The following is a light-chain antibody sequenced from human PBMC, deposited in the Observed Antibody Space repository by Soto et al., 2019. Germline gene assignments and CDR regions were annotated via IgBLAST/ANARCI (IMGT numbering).Light chain of an antibody. Sequence: ELVLTQSPATLSLSPGDSATLSCRASQSVSSYLAWYQQKPGQAPRLLIYDASNRATGIPARFSGSGSGTDFTLTISSLEPEDFAVYHCQQRSNWPPWTFGQGTKVDIK. CDR1: QSVSSY. CDR2: DAS. CDR3: QQRSNWPPWT. V-gene: IGKV3-11*01. J-gene: IGKJ1*01.